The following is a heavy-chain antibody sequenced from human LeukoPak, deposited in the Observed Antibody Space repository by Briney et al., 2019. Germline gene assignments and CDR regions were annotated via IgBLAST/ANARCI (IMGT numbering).Heavy chain of an antibody. CDR1: GGSISSSSYY. Sequence: PSETLSLTCTVSGGSISSSSYYWGWIRQPPGKGLEWIGSIYYSGSTYYNPSLKSRVTISVDTSKNQFSLKLSSVTAADTAVYYCARDSGGYYRYFDYWGQGTLVTVSS. D-gene: IGHD3-3*01. CDR2: IYYSGST. CDR3: ARDSGGYYRYFDY. J-gene: IGHJ4*02. V-gene: IGHV4-39*01.